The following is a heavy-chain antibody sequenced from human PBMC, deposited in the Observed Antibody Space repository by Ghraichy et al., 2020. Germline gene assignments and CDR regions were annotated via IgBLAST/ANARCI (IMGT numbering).Heavy chain of an antibody. CDR2: INHSGST. J-gene: IGHJ6*02. D-gene: IGHD3-22*01. Sequence: SETLSLTCAVYGGSFGGYYWSWIRQPPGKGLEWIGEINHSGSTNYNPSLKSRVTISVDTSKNQFSLKLSSVTAADTAVYYCASALPGVIGYYYYYIMDVWGQGTTVAVSS. CDR3: ASALPGVIGYYYYYIMDV. CDR1: GGSFGGYY. V-gene: IGHV4-34*01.